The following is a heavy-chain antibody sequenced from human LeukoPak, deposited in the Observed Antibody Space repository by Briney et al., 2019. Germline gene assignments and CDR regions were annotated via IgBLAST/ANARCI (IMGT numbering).Heavy chain of an antibody. D-gene: IGHD4-17*01. CDR2: INAGNGNT. CDR3: ARPDYGDTPPRY. J-gene: IGHJ4*02. V-gene: IGHV1-3*01. CDR1: GYTFTTYA. Sequence: ASVKVSCKASGYTFTTYAMHWVRQAPGQRLEWMGWINAGNGNTKYSQKFQGRVTITSDTSASTAYMELSSLRPEDTAVYYCARPDYGDTPPRYWGQGTLVTVSS.